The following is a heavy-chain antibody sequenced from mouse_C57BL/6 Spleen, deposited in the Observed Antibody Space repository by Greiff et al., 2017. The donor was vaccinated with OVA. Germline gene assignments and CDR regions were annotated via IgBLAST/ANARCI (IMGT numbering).Heavy chain of an antibody. J-gene: IGHJ1*03. CDR1: GFSFNTYA. CDR2: IRSKSNNYAT. D-gene: IGHD2-5*01. CDR3: VRSRNYYSNYVGWYFDV. V-gene: IGHV10-1*01. Sequence: EVMLVESGGGLVQPKGSLKLSCAASGFSFNTYAMNWVRQAPGKGLEWVARIRSKSNNYATYYADSVKDRFTISRDDSESMLYLQMNNLKTEDTAMYYCVRSRNYYSNYVGWYFDVWGTGTTVTVSS.